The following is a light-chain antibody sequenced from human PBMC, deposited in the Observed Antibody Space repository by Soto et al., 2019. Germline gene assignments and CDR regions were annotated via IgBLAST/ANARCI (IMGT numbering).Light chain of an antibody. CDR1: QIVSSTY. CDR3: QQYDVTPPNT. V-gene: IGKV3-20*01. J-gene: IGKJ4*01. Sequence: EIVFTHSPGTLSLSPGERATLSCRASQIVSSTYLAWFQQKPGQAPRLLMYGASTRATGIPDRFSGSGSGTDFTLTISGLEPEDFALYYCQQYDVTPPNTFGGGTKVDIK. CDR2: GAS.